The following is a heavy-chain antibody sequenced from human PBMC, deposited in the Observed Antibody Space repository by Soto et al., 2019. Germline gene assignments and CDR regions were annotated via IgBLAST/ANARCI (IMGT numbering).Heavy chain of an antibody. V-gene: IGHV3-48*02. D-gene: IGHD6-19*01. J-gene: IGHJ4*02. CDR2: ISSSSSTI. CDR3: ARALRVPGIAVAGTPDY. Sequence: GGSLRLSCAASGFTFSSYSMNWVRQAPGKGLEWVSYISSSSSTIYYADSVKGRFTISRDNAKNSLYLQMNSLRDEDTAVYYCARALRVPGIAVAGTPDYWGQGTLVTVSS. CDR1: GFTFSSYS.